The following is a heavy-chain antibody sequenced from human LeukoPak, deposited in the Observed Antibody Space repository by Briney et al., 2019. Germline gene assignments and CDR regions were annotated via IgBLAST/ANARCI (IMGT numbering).Heavy chain of an antibody. V-gene: IGHV1-46*01. J-gene: IGHJ4*02. Sequence: ASVKVSCKASGYTFTSYYMHWVRQAPGQGLEWMGIINPSGGSTSYAQKFQGRVTATTDRSTSTAYMELRSLRSDDTAVYYCARNGYSGYGLGYFDYWGQGTLVTVSS. CDR1: GYTFTSYY. D-gene: IGHD5-12*01. CDR2: INPSGGST. CDR3: ARNGYSGYGLGYFDY.